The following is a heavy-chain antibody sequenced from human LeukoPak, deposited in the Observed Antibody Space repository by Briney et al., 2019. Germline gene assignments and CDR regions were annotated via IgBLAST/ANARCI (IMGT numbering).Heavy chain of an antibody. D-gene: IGHD6-19*01. V-gene: IGHV3-23*01. CDR3: AQGYGNGWYPH. J-gene: IGHJ4*02. CDR2: ISVEGESA. Sequence: GGSLRLSCTVSGFIFSTSGMSWVRQAQGKGLQTISAISVEGESAYYADSVKGRFTISRDNSKNTLYLQMNSLRVEDTAVYFCAQGYGNGWYPHWGQGSLVSVSS. CDR1: GFIFSTSG.